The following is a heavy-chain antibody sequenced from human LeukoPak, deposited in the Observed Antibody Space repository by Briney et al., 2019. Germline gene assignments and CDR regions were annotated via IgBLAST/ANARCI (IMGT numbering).Heavy chain of an antibody. CDR3: AGRAARFFDY. D-gene: IGHD6-25*01. Sequence: SETLSLTCTVSGDSLNSYYWSSIRQPPGEGLQWIGYIFYSWSSNYNASLRSRVAISVDTSKNQFSLKLTSVTAADTAVYYCAGRAARFFDYWGQGILVTVSS. CDR2: IFYSWSS. CDR1: GDSLNSYY. J-gene: IGHJ4*02. V-gene: IGHV4-59*01.